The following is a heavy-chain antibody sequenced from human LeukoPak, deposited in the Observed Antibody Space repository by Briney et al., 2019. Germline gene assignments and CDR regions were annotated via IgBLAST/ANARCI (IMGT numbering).Heavy chain of an antibody. CDR2: IIPIFGTA. J-gene: IGHJ3*02. CDR1: GGTFSSYA. D-gene: IGHD3-10*01. V-gene: IGHV1-69*01. CDR3: ARVAGKILWFGELDAFDI. Sequence: GSSVKVSCKASGGTFSSYAISWVRQAPGQGLEWMGGIIPIFGTANYAQKFQGRVTITADESTSTAYMELSSLRSEDTAVYYYARVAGKILWFGELDAFDIWGQGTMVTVSS.